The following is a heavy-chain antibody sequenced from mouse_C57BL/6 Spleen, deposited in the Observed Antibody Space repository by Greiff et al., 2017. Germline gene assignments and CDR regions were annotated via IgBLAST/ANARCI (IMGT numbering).Heavy chain of an antibody. D-gene: IGHD2-4*01. CDR2: ILPGSGST. J-gene: IGHJ1*03. V-gene: IGHV1-9*01. Sequence: VHLVESGAELMKPGASVKLSCKATGYTFTGYWIEWVKQRPGHGLEWIGEILPGSGSTNYNEQFKGKATFTADTSSNTAYMQLSSLTTEDSAIYYCARRWDYDEERYFDVWGTGTTVTVSS. CDR1: GYTFTGYW. CDR3: ARRWDYDEERYFDV.